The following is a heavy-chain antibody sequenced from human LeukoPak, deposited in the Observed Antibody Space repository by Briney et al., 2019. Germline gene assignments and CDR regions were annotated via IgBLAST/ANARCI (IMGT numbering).Heavy chain of an antibody. V-gene: IGHV3-11*01. CDR3: ARVSTGWYHYFDS. CDR1: GFTFSDYY. J-gene: IGHJ4*02. CDR2: ITSSGSTI. D-gene: IGHD6-19*01. Sequence: PGGSLRLSCAASGFTFSDYYMSWIRQAPGKGLEWVSHITSSGSTIYYADSVKGRFTISRDNAKNSLYLQMNSLRAEDSAVYYCARVSTGWYHYFDSWGQGTLVTVSS.